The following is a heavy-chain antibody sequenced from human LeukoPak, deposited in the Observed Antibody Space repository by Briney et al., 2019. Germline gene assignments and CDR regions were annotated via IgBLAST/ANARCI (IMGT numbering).Heavy chain of an antibody. CDR2: IGTAGDT. V-gene: IGHV3-13*01. CDR1: GFTFSSYD. CDR3: ARGGNRYCSGGSCYMFDY. D-gene: IGHD2-15*01. Sequence: SGRSLRLSCAASGFTFSSYDMHWVRQATGKGLEWVSAIGTAGDTYHPGSVKGRFTISRENAKNSLYLQMNSLRAGDTAVYYCARGGNRYCSGGSCYMFDYWGQGTLVTVSS. J-gene: IGHJ4*02.